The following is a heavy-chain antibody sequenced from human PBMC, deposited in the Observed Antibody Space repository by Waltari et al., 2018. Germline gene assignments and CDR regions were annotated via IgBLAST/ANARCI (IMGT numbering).Heavy chain of an antibody. Sequence: QVQLVQSGAEVKKPGSSVKVSCKASGGTFSSYAISWVRQAPGQGLEWVGGINHILGKANSAQKSQGRVTITADEATSPAYMELSSLRSEDTAVYYCARDRARGSGSLGVYWGQGTLVTVSS. J-gene: IGHJ4*02. V-gene: IGHV1-69*11. CDR1: GGTFSSYA. CDR3: ARDRARGSGSLGVY. D-gene: IGHD3-10*01. CDR2: INHILGKA.